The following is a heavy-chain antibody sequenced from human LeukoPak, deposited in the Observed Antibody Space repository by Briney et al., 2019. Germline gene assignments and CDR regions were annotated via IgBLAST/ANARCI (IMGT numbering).Heavy chain of an antibody. V-gene: IGHV3-48*03. CDR2: ISSGGGTV. CDR1: GFTFSSYE. D-gene: IGHD6-19*01. Sequence: QPGGSLRLSCAASGFTFSSYEMNWVRQAPGKGLEWVSYISSGGGTVYYADSVKGRFTISRDNSKNTLYLQMNSLRAEDTAVYYCAKIWGSSGWYEYSFDYWGQGTLVTVSS. CDR3: AKIWGSSGWYEYSFDY. J-gene: IGHJ4*02.